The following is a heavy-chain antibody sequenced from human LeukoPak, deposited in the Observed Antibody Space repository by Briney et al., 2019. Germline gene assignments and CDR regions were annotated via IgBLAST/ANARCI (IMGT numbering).Heavy chain of an antibody. Sequence: ASVKVSCTASGYTFTSYDINWVRQATGQGLEWMGWMNPNSGNTGCAQKFQGRVTMTRNTSISTAYMELSSLRSEDTAVYYCARDLGYCTNGVCHNWFDPWGQGTLVTVSS. CDR1: GYTFTSYD. D-gene: IGHD2-8*01. CDR3: ARDLGYCTNGVCHNWFDP. V-gene: IGHV1-8*01. CDR2: MNPNSGNT. J-gene: IGHJ5*02.